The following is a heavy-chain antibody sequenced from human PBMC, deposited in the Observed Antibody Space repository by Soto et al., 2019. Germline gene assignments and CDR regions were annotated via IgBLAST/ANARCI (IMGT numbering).Heavy chain of an antibody. D-gene: IGHD6-13*01. CDR2: ISGSGGST. Sequence: EVQLLESGGGLVQPGGSLRLSCAASGFTFSSYAMSWVRQAPGKGLEWVSAISGSGGSTYYADSVKSRFTISRDNSKNTLYLHMNSRRAEDTAVYYCAKVGYSIILTPFYYYYGRDVWGHWTTVTVSS. J-gene: IGHJ6*02. CDR1: GFTFSSYA. CDR3: AKVGYSIILTPFYYYYGRDV. V-gene: IGHV3-23*01.